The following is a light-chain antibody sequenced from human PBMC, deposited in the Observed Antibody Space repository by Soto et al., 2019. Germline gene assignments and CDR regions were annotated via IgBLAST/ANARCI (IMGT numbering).Light chain of an antibody. V-gene: IGLV4-69*01. CDR1: SGHSYYA. Sequence: QPVLTQSPSASASLGASVKLTCTLSSGHSYYAIAWHQQQPEKGPRYLMKLNSDGSHSKGDRIPDRFSGSSSGAERYLTISSLQSEDEADYYCQTWGTGIWVCGGGTKLTVL. CDR2: LNSDGSH. J-gene: IGLJ3*02. CDR3: QTWGTGIWV.